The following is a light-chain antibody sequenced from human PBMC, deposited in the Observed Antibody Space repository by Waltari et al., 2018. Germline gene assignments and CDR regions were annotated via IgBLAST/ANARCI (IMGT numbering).Light chain of an antibody. V-gene: IGKV3-11*01. Sequence: EIVLTQSPATLSLSPGERAVLSCRASQSFNNYLAWYQQKPGQAPRLLLYDASTRATGIAARFSGSGSGTDFTLTISSLESEDSAVYYCQERSDWRGLTFGPGTKVDIK. CDR2: DAS. CDR3: QERSDWRGLT. CDR1: QSFNNY. J-gene: IGKJ3*01.